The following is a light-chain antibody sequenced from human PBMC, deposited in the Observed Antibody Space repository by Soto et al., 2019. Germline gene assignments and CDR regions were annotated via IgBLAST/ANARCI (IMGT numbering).Light chain of an antibody. V-gene: IGKV1-5*03. CDR2: TAS. Sequence: DIQITQSPSTLSGSVGDRVTITCRASQTISSWLAWYQQKPGKAPKLLIYTASTLQSGVPSRFSGSGSGTQFTLTISSLQHDDFEIYYSQHYYSSSEPFGQGTTVEL. CDR3: QHYYSSSEP. CDR1: QTISSW. J-gene: IGKJ1*01.